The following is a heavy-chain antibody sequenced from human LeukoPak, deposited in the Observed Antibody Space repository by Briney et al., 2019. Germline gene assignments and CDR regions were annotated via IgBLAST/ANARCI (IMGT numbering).Heavy chain of an antibody. CDR2: INPNSGGT. D-gene: IGHD3-10*01. CDR3: ATSGMVRGMDV. CDR1: GSTFSGYY. Sequence: ASVQVSCKASGSTFSGYYMHWVRPAPGQGLEWMGWINPNSGGTSYAQKFQGRVTMTRDTSISTAYMELSRLRSDDSAVYYCATSGMVRGMDVWGQGTTVTVSS. V-gene: IGHV1-2*02. J-gene: IGHJ6*02.